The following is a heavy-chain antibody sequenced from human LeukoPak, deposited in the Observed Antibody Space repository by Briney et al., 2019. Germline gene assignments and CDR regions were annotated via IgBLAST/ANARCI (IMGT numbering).Heavy chain of an antibody. J-gene: IGHJ4*02. CDR1: GFTVSTYW. D-gene: IGHD2-15*01. CDR3: ARDAGQATPFDY. CDR2: IRRDGTT. V-gene: IGHV3-74*01. Sequence: GGSMRLASAAYGFTVSTYWIHWVRQPPGRVLVWVSLIRRDGTTSFAASVQGRFTISRDNARNTLYLQMNSLAAEDTAVYYCARDAGQATPFDYWGPGTLVTVSS.